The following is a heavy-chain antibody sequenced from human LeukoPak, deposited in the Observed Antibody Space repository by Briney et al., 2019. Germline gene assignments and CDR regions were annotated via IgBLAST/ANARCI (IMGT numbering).Heavy chain of an antibody. CDR3: ARGARADYNLGPYDY. Sequence: SETLSLTCTAPGGSISSYHWSWIRQPPGKGLELIGSIYYSGSTKYNPSLKTRLTISVATSKNQFSLKLSFVTAADTAVYYCARGARADYNLGPYDYWGQGTRVTVSS. CDR1: GGSISSYH. J-gene: IGHJ4*02. D-gene: IGHD5-24*01. CDR2: IYYSGST. V-gene: IGHV4-59*12.